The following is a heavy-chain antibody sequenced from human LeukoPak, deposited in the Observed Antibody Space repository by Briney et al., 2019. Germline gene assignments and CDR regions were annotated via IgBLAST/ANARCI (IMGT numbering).Heavy chain of an antibody. V-gene: IGHV4-59*01. Sequence: SETLSLTCTVSGGSTSRYYWSWIRQPPGKGLEWIGYIHYSGFSNYNPSLKSRVTISVDTSKNHFSLKLNFVAAADTAVYYCARDLHGGNSGLGYWGQGTLVTVSS. CDR3: ARDLHGGNSGLGY. J-gene: IGHJ1*01. D-gene: IGHD4-23*01. CDR2: IHYSGFS. CDR1: GGSTSRYY.